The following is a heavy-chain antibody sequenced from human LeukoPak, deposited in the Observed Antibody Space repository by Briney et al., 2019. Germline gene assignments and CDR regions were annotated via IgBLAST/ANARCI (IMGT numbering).Heavy chain of an antibody. Sequence: GTSLRLSCAASGFSFATSGMHWVRLAPGKGLEWVAFISLDGSEKYYSASVKGRFTLSRDNSRSTLSLQMGSLRSEDTAVYYCAKDSPGVRGGPDYWGQGTLVTVSS. CDR2: ISLDGSEK. D-gene: IGHD3-10*02. J-gene: IGHJ4*02. CDR3: AKDSPGVRGGPDY. CDR1: GFSFATSG. V-gene: IGHV3-30*18.